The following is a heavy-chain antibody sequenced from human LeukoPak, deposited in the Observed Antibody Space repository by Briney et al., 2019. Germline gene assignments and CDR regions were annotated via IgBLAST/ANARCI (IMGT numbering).Heavy chain of an antibody. CDR1: GGTFNSYA. CDR3: ARDYGDKPGY. Sequence: ASVKVSCKASGGTFNSYAISWVRQAPGQGLEWMGRIIPILGIANYAQKFQGRVTITADKSTSTAYMELSSLRSEDTAVYYCARDYGDKPGYWGQGTLVTVSS. D-gene: IGHD4-17*01. V-gene: IGHV1-69*04. CDR2: IIPILGIA. J-gene: IGHJ4*02.